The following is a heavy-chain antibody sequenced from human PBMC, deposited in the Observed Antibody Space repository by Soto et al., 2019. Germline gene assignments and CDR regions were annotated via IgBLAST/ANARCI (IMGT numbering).Heavy chain of an antibody. CDR2: IYSSGSA. J-gene: IGHJ4*02. V-gene: IGHV4-4*07. Sequence: VRLQESGPGLVKPSETLSLTCSVSGDSINNYYWNWIRQPAGKGLEWIGRIYSSGSANYNPSLKTRGTMSVDTSKNQVSLEMTSVNAADTAVYFCARGGTRSADLPTYWGQGIQVIVSA. D-gene: IGHD1-1*01. CDR1: GDSINNYY. CDR3: ARGGTRSADLPTY.